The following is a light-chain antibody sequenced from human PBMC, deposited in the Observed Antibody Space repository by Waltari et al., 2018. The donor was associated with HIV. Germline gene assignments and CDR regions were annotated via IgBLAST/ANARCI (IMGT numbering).Light chain of an antibody. V-gene: IGLV2-23*01. CDR1: SSDVGNYNL. Sequence: QSALTQPASVSGSPGQSITISCTGTSSDVGNYNLVSWYQQYPGKAPKLMIYEGSKRPSGVSNRFSGSKSGNTASLTISGLQGEDEADYYCCSYACSRTLSVLFGGGTKLTVL. CDR2: EGS. CDR3: CSYACSRTLSVL. J-gene: IGLJ2*01.